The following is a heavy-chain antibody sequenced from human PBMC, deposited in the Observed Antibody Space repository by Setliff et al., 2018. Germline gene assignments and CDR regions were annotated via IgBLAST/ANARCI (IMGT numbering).Heavy chain of an antibody. Sequence: SETLSLTCTVSGYSTSSGYIWGWIRQPPGKGLEWVGNIGHTGSINYNPSLKSRHTISRDTSKNQVSLKLNSVTATDTAVYYCARDLGHGGDSDYWGQGILVTVSS. CDR1: GYSTSSGYI. CDR3: ARDLGHGGDSDY. J-gene: IGHJ4*02. D-gene: IGHD2-21*02. V-gene: IGHV4-38-2*02. CDR2: IGHTGSI.